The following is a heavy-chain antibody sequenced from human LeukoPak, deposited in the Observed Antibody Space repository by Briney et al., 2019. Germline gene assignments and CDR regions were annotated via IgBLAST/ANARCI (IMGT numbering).Heavy chain of an antibody. Sequence: SETLSLTCAVYGGSFSGYYWSWLRQPPGKGLEWLGEINHSGSTNYNPSLKSRVTISVDTSKNQFSLKLSSVTAADTAVYYCARGTSDIIVVIAATPFDYWGRGTLVTVSS. CDR3: ARGTSDIIVVIAATPFDY. CDR2: INHSGST. CDR1: GGSFSGYY. V-gene: IGHV4-34*01. J-gene: IGHJ4*02. D-gene: IGHD2-15*01.